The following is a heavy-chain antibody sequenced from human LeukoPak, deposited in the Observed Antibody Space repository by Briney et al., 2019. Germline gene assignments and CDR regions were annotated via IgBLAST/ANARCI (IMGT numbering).Heavy chain of an antibody. D-gene: IGHD6-13*01. Sequence: GESLKISCKGSGYSFTSYWIGWVRQAPGQGLEWMGWISAYNGNTNYAQKLQGRVTMTTDTSTSTAYMELRSLRSDDTAVYYCARDLYSSSWYPSHFDYWGQGTLVTVSS. J-gene: IGHJ4*02. V-gene: IGHV1-18*04. CDR3: ARDLYSSSWYPSHFDY. CDR2: ISAYNGNT. CDR1: GYSFTSYW.